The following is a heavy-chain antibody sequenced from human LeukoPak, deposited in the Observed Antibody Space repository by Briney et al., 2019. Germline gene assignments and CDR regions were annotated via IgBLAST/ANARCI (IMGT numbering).Heavy chain of an antibody. V-gene: IGHV1-18*01. CDR3: ARVEGSGWNNWFDP. J-gene: IGHJ5*02. Sequence: GSVRVSCKASGYTFTSYGISWVRQAPGQGLEWMGWISAYNGNTNYAQKLQGRVTMTTDTSTSTAYMELRSLRSDDTAVYYCARVEGSGWNNWFDPWGQGTLVTVST. CDR2: ISAYNGNT. D-gene: IGHD6-19*01. CDR1: GYTFTSYG.